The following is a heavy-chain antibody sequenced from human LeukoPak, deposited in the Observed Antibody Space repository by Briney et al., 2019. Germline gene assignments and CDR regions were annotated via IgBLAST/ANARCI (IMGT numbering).Heavy chain of an antibody. CDR3: ATPYYYDSSGYTAAY. CDR2: IYSGGST. CDR1: GFTVSSNY. D-gene: IGHD3-22*01. J-gene: IGHJ4*02. V-gene: IGHV3-66*01. Sequence: GGSLRLSCAASGFTVSSNYMSWVRQAPGKGLEWVSVIYSGGSTYYADSVKGRFTISRDNSKNTLYLQMNSLRAEDTAVYYCATPYYYDSSGYTAAYWGQGTLVTVSS.